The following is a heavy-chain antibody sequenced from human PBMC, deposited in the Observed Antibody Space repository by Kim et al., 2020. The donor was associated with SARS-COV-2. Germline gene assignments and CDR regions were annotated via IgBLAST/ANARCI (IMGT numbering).Heavy chain of an antibody. J-gene: IGHJ4*02. V-gene: IGHV1-3*01. CDR1: GYTFTSYA. D-gene: IGHD6-19*01. Sequence: ASVKVSCKASGYTFTSYAMHWVRQAPGQRLEWMGWINAGNGNTKYSQKFQGRVTITRDTSASTAYMELSSLRSEDTAVYYCARPQGQWPYIGAFDYWGQGTLVTVSS. CDR3: ARPQGQWPYIGAFDY. CDR2: INAGNGNT.